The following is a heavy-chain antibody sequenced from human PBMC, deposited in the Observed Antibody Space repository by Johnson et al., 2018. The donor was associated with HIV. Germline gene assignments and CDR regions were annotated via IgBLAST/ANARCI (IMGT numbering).Heavy chain of an antibody. D-gene: IGHD3-10*01. J-gene: IGHJ3*01. CDR2: ISYNGSNK. CDR1: GFTFSSYG. V-gene: IGHV3-30*18. Sequence: QVQLVESGGGVVQPGKSLRLSCAASGFTFSSYGMHWVRQAPGKGLEWVAVISYNGSNKYYADSVKGRFTISRDNSKNTLDLQMNSLRGEDTAVYCCAKSTLATIFGEARSYGAFDVW. CDR3: AKSTLATIFGEARSYGAFDV.